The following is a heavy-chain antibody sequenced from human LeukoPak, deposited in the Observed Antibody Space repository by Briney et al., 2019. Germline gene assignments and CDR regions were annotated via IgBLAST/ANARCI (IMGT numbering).Heavy chain of an antibody. Sequence: SETLSLTCTVSGGSISSGDYYWSWIRQPPGKGLEWIGYIYYSGSTYYNPSLKSRVTISVDTSKNQFSLKLSSVTAADTAVYYCASHSGARRFDYWGQGTLVTVSS. V-gene: IGHV4-30-4*01. CDR1: GGSISSGDYY. J-gene: IGHJ4*02. D-gene: IGHD1-26*01. CDR3: ASHSGARRFDY. CDR2: IYYSGST.